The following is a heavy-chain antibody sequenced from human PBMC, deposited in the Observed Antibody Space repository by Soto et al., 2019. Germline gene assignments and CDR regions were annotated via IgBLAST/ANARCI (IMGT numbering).Heavy chain of an antibody. CDR3: ARGSGSTFDY. CDR1: GGSISGYY. CDR2: IYYSGST. D-gene: IGHD3-10*01. Sequence: SETLSLTCTVSGGSISGYYWSWIRQPPGKGLEWVGNIYYSGSTNYNPSLKNRVTISVDTSKNQFSLKVSSVTAADTAMYYCARGSGSTFDYWGQGTLVTVSS. V-gene: IGHV4-59*01. J-gene: IGHJ4*02.